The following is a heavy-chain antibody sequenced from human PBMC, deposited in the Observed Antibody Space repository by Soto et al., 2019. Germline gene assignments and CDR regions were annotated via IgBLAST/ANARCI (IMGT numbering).Heavy chain of an antibody. Sequence: QVKLVQSGTEVKKPGASMKVSCKASGYSFATSGISWVRQAPGQGLEWMGWISAYNGNTNYDQKLQDRIIMTTDTSTSTAYLELRSLRSDDTAVYYCARAGHYYDSRGYADWGQGTLVTVSS. CDR2: ISAYNGNT. J-gene: IGHJ4*02. CDR3: ARAGHYYDSRGYAD. D-gene: IGHD3-22*01. CDR1: GYSFATSG. V-gene: IGHV1-18*01.